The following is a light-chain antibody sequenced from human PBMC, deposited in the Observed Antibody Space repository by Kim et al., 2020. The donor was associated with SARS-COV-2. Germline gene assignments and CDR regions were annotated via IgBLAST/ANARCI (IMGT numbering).Light chain of an antibody. V-gene: IGKV3-15*01. CDR3: QQYNDWPPLT. Sequence: APGERATFSWRASQSVRSNLAWYQQKPGQAPSLLIYDAFNRATGIPVRFSGSGSGTEFTLTISSLQSEDFAVYYCQQYNDWPPLTFGQGTRLEIK. J-gene: IGKJ5*01. CDR2: DAF. CDR1: QSVRSN.